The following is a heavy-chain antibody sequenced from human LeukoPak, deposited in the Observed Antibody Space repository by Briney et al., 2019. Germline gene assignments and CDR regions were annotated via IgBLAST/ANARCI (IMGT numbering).Heavy chain of an antibody. V-gene: IGHV4-4*07. J-gene: IGHJ3*02. CDR1: GGSISSYY. D-gene: IGHD6-13*01. Sequence: SETLSLTCTVSGGSISSYYWNWIRQPAGKGLEWIGRIYTSGSTNYNPSLKSRVSMSVDTSKNQFSLKLSSVTAADTAVYYCSAWIAALDAFDIWGQGTMVTVSS. CDR2: IYTSGST. CDR3: SAWIAALDAFDI.